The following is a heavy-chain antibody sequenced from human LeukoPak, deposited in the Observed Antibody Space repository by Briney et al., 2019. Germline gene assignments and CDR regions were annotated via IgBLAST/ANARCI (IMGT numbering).Heavy chain of an antibody. CDR2: ISWNSGGR. J-gene: IGHJ4*02. Sequence: GRSLRLSCVASGFTFDDYAMHWVRQAPGKGLEWVSGISWNSGGRGYADSGKGRFTISRDNAKTSLYLQINSLRAEDMALYYCAKGPDYDILTPIDYWGQGTLVTVSS. CDR1: GFTFDDYA. CDR3: AKGPDYDILTPIDY. V-gene: IGHV3-9*03. D-gene: IGHD3-9*01.